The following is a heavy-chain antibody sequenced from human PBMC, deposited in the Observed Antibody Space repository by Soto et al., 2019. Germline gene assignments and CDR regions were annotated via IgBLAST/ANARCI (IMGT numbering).Heavy chain of an antibody. CDR1: GGTFSSYA. D-gene: IGHD2-2*03. CDR2: IIPIFGTA. V-gene: IGHV1-69*12. Sequence: QVQLVQSGAEVKKPGSSVKVSCKASGGTFSSYAISWVRQAPGQGLEWMGGIIPIFGTANYAQKFQGRVTISADESTSTGYMELSSLRSEDTAVYYCARVGIAGRRTTWYYGMDVWGQGTTVTVSS. CDR3: ARVGIAGRRTTWYYGMDV. J-gene: IGHJ6*02.